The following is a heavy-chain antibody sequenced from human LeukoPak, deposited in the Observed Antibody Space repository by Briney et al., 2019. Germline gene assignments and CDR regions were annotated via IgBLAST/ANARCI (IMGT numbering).Heavy chain of an antibody. CDR2: MNPNSGNT. Sequence: ASVKLSCKASGYTFTSYDINWVRHATGQGLEWMGWMNPNSGNTGYAQKFQGRVTITRNTSISTAYMELSSLRSEDTAVYYCARAGGPAVTTYYFDYWGQGTLVTVSS. V-gene: IGHV1-8*03. D-gene: IGHD4-17*01. J-gene: IGHJ4*02. CDR1: GYTFTSYD. CDR3: ARAGGPAVTTYYFDY.